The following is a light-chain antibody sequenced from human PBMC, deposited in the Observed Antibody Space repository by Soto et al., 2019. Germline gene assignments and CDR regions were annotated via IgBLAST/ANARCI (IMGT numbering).Light chain of an antibody. J-gene: IGLJ2*01. V-gene: IGLV1-47*01. CDR1: SSNIGSNY. CDR2: RNN. CDR3: AAWDDSLSGPNVV. Sequence: QAVVTQPPSASGTPGQRVTISCSGSSSNIGSNYGYWYQQLPGTAPKLLIYRNNQRPSGVPDRFSGSKSGTSASLAISGLRSEDEADYYCAAWDDSLSGPNVVFGGGTKLTVL.